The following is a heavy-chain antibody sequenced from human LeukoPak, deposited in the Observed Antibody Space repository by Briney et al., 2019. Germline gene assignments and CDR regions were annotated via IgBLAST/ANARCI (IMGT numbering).Heavy chain of an antibody. D-gene: IGHD4-17*01. CDR3: ARVSYGDYKYEYYFDY. V-gene: IGHV4-30-2*01. J-gene: IGHJ4*02. CDR1: GGSISSYS. Sequence: PSETLSLTCTVSGGSISSYSWSWIRQPPGKGLEWIGYIYHSGSTYYNPSLKSRVTISVDRSKNQFSLKLSSVTAADTAVYYCARVSYGDYKYEYYFDYWGQGTLVTVSS. CDR2: IYHSGST.